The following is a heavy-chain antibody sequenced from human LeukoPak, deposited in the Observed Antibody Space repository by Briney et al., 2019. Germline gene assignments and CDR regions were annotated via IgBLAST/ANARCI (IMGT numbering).Heavy chain of an antibody. D-gene: IGHD4-17*01. CDR2: ITWNGAST. CDR3: AREYGDYSSYFDL. Sequence: GGSLRLSCAASGFTFDDYGMSWVRQAPGKGLEWVTGITWNGASTGFADSVKGRFAISRDNAKNSLYLGMSSLRAEDTALYYCAREYGDYSSYFDLWGRGTLVTVSS. J-gene: IGHJ2*01. V-gene: IGHV3-20*04. CDR1: GFTFDDYG.